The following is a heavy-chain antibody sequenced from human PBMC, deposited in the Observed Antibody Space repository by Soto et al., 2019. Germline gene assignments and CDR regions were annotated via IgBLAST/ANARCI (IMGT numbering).Heavy chain of an antibody. Sequence: GASVKVSCKASGGTFSSYTISWVRQAPGQGLEWMGRIIPILGIANYAQKFQGRVTITADKSTSTAYMELSSLRSEDTAVYYCARVLSGYDGYYYYYMDVWGKGTTVTVSS. V-gene: IGHV1-69*02. J-gene: IGHJ6*03. CDR1: GGTFSSYT. CDR2: IIPILGIA. D-gene: IGHD5-12*01. CDR3: ARVLSGYDGYYYYYMDV.